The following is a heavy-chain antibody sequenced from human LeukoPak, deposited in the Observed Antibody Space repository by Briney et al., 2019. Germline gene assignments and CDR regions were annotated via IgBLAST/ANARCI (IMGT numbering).Heavy chain of an antibody. CDR2: IYSDGGTNTGRT. D-gene: IGHD6-6*01. CDR3: AKDDFRTTPFRSSSLLGGGLDY. V-gene: IGHV3-23*01. Sequence: GGSLRLSCAASGFTFASYATNWVRQAPGKGLEWVSGIYSDGGTNTGRTFYADSVKGRFTISRDNSKNTLYLQMNSLRAEDTAVYYCAKDDFRTTPFRSSSLLGGGLDYWGQGTLVTVSS. J-gene: IGHJ4*02. CDR1: GFTFASYA.